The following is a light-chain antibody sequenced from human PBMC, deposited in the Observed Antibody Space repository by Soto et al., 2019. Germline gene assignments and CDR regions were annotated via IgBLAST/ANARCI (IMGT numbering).Light chain of an antibody. CDR2: GAS. CDR3: QQYGSSPSWT. CDR1: QSVSSSY. J-gene: IGKJ1*01. V-gene: IGKV3-20*01. Sequence: EIVLTQSPGTPSVSPGERATLSCGASQSVSSSYLAWYQQKPGQAPRLLIYGASSRATGIPDRFSGSGSGTDFTLTISRLEPADFAVYYCQQYGSSPSWTFGQGTKVDIK.